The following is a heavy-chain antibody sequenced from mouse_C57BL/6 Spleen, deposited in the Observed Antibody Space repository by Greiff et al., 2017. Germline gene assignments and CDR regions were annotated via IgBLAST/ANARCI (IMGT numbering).Heavy chain of an antibody. CDR2: IRHKANNHAT. Sequence: EVKVEESGGGLVQPGGSMKLSCAASGFTFSDAWMDWVRQSPEKGLEWVAEIRHKANNHATYYAESVKGRFTISRDDSKSSVYLQMSSLRAEDTGIYYCTRDKLGSMDYWGQGTSVTVSS. V-gene: IGHV6-6*01. CDR1: GFTFSDAW. D-gene: IGHD4-1*01. CDR3: TRDKLGSMDY. J-gene: IGHJ4*01.